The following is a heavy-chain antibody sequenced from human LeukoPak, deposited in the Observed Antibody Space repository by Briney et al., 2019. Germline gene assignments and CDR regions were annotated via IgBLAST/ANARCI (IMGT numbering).Heavy chain of an antibody. J-gene: IGHJ3*02. CDR3: ARDGVGATSRPDAFDI. CDR1: GGSVSSGSYY. CDR2: IYYSGST. V-gene: IGHV4-61*01. D-gene: IGHD1-26*01. Sequence: PSETLSLTCIVSGGSVSSGSYYWSWIRQPPGKGLESIVYIYYSGSTNYNPSLKSRVTISVDTSKNQFSLKLSSVTAADTAVYYCARDGVGATSRPDAFDIWGQGTMVTVSS.